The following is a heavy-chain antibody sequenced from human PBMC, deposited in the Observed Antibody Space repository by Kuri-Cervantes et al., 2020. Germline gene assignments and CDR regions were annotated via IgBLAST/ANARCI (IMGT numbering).Heavy chain of an antibody. J-gene: IGHJ4*02. Sequence: GESLKISCAASGFTFDDYAMHWVRQAPGKGLEWVANIKQDGSEKYYVDSVKGRFTISRDNAKNSLYLQMNSLRAEDTAVYYCARDAGDGSLDYWGQGTLVTVSS. CDR3: ARDAGDGSLDY. CDR1: GFTFDDYA. D-gene: IGHD5-24*01. V-gene: IGHV3-7*01. CDR2: IKQDGSEK.